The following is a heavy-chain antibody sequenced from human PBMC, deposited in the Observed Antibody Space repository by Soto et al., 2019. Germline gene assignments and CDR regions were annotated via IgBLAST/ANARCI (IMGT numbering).Heavy chain of an antibody. CDR3: GRQRLGIQPLDGVDV. D-gene: IGHD5-18*01. CDR1: GYSFTNYW. V-gene: IGHV5-51*01. J-gene: IGHJ6*02. CDR2: VYPGDSDT. Sequence: GESLKISCKRSGYSFTNYWIGWVRQMPGKGLEWMGIVYPGDSDTKYTPSFQGQVTISTDKSTNTAYVQWSRIKASKPLLYLPGRQRLGIQPLDGVDVWGEGARVT.